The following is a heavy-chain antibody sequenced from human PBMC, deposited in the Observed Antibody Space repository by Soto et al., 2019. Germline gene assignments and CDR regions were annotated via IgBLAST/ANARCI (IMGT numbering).Heavy chain of an antibody. Sequence: LRLSCAASGITFSNAWMNWVRQAPGKGLEYIGRIRSKTDGGTTEYAAPVEGRFTISRDDSKNTLYLQMGGLKTEDTAVYYCTTTRPGTNIFDNWGQGTLVTVSS. V-gene: IGHV3-15*01. CDR3: TTTRPGTNIFDN. J-gene: IGHJ3*02. CDR2: IRSKTDGGTT. CDR1: GITFSNAW. D-gene: IGHD6-13*01.